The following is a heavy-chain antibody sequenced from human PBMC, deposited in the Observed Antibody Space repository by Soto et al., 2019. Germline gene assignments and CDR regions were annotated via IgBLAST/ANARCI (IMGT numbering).Heavy chain of an antibody. CDR1: GGSISSHY. D-gene: IGHD7-27*01. V-gene: IGHV4-59*08. Sequence: QVQLQESGPGQVAPSETLSLTCNVSGGSISSHYWSWIRQPPGKGLEWIGYFYNGGTTDYNPSLRSSVPISLDTSNNQFSLKLSSVTAADTAVYYCARLHPGDYWGQGTLVTVTS. CDR2: FYNGGTT. CDR3: ARLHPGDY. J-gene: IGHJ4*02.